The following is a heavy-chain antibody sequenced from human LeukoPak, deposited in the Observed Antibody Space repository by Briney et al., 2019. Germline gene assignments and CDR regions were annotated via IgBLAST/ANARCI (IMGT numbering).Heavy chain of an antibody. CDR3: AKIPTFQYYFDY. Sequence: ASVKVSCKASGYTFTGYYMHWVRQAPGQGLEWMGWINPNSGGTNYAQKFQGRVTMTRDTSISTAYMELSRLRADDTAVYYCAKIPTFQYYFDYWGQGTLVTVSS. CDR1: GYTFTGYY. V-gene: IGHV1-2*02. D-gene: IGHD2/OR15-2a*01. CDR2: INPNSGGT. J-gene: IGHJ4*02.